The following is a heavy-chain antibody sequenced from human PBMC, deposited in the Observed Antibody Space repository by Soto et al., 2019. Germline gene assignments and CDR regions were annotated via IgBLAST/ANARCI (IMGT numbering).Heavy chain of an antibody. D-gene: IGHD3-22*01. V-gene: IGHV3-30-3*01. CDR2: ISYDGSNK. Sequence: GGSLRLSCAASGFTFSSYAMHWVRQAPGTGLEWVAVISYDGSNKYYADSVKGRFTISRDNAKNALYLQMNSLRAEDTAVYYCAINGIYYDSSGYYYEFDYWGQGTLVTVSS. CDR3: AINGIYYDSSGYYYEFDY. CDR1: GFTFSSYA. J-gene: IGHJ4*02.